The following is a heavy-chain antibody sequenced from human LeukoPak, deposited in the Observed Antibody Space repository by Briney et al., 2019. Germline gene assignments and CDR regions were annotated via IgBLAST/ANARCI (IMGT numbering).Heavy chain of an antibody. Sequence: GASVTVSCKASGYTFTSYGISWVRQAPGQGLEWMGWISAYNGNTNYAHNLQGRVTMTTDTSTSIVYMELRSLRSDDTAVYYCARDPGSFLSSSGWLNWFDHWGQGTLVTVSS. J-gene: IGHJ5*02. CDR2: ISAYNGNT. D-gene: IGHD6-19*01. CDR1: GYTFTSYG. V-gene: IGHV1-18*01. CDR3: ARDPGSFLSSSGWLNWFDH.